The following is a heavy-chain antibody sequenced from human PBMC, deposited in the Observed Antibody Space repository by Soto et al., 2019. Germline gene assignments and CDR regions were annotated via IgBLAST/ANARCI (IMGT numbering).Heavy chain of an antibody. CDR2: IIPIFGTA. CDR1: GGTFSIYA. CDR3: ARDHTDYYGMDV. J-gene: IGHJ6*02. V-gene: IGHV1-69*13. Sequence: SVKVSCKASGGTFSIYAISWVRQAPGQGLEWMGGIIPIFGTANYAQKFQGRVTITADESTSTAYMELSSLRSEDTAVYYCARDHTDYYGMDVWGQGTTVTVSS.